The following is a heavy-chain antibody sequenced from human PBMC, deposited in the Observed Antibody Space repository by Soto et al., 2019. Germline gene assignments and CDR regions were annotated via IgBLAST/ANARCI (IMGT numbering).Heavy chain of an antibody. V-gene: IGHV3-48*03. D-gene: IGHD6-19*01. J-gene: IGHJ4*02. Sequence: PGGSLRLSCAASGFTFSSYEMNWVRQAPGKGLEWVSYISSSGSTIYYADSVKGRFTISRDNAKNSLYLQMNSLRAEDTAVYYCPRGVGKYSSGWYAYWGQGTLVTVSS. CDR3: PRGVGKYSSGWYAY. CDR2: ISSSGSTI. CDR1: GFTFSSYE.